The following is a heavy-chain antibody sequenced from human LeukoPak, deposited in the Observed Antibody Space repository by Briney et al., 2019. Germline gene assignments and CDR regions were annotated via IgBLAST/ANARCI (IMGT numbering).Heavy chain of an antibody. Sequence: GGSLRLSCAASGFTFSSYSMNWVRQAPGKGLEWVSYISSSSSTIYYADSVKGRFTISRDNAKNSLYLQMNNLRAEDTAVYFCARGGGLDVWGQGATVTVSS. CDR1: GFTFSSYS. V-gene: IGHV3-48*01. CDR3: ARGGGLDV. J-gene: IGHJ6*02. CDR2: ISSSSSTI. D-gene: IGHD3-16*01.